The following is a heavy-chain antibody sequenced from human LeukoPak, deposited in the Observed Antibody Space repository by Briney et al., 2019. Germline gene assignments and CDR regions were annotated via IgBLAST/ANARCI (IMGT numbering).Heavy chain of an antibody. V-gene: IGHV3-30*02. CDR1: GFTFSSYG. CDR3: AKDLYTSGYDFRIAVAGPLDY. D-gene: IGHD6-19*01. J-gene: IGHJ4*02. CDR2: IRYDGSNK. Sequence: GGSLRLSCAASGFTFSSYGMHWVRQAPGKGLEWVAFIRYDGSNKYYADSVKGRFTISRDNSKNTLYLQMNSLRAEDTAVYYCAKDLYTSGYDFRIAVAGPLDYWGQGTLVTASS.